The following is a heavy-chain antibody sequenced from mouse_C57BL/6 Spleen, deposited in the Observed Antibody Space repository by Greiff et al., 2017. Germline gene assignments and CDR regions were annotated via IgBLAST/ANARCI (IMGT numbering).Heavy chain of an antibody. CDR2: IRSKSNNYAT. V-gene: IGHV10-1*01. CDR1: GFSFNTYA. Sequence: EVQLVESGGGLVQPKGSLKLSCAASGFSFNTYAMNWVRQAPGKGLEWVARIRSKSNNYATYYADSVKDRFTITRDDSESMLYLQMNNLNTEATAMYNCVRQYSNYVMDYWGQGTTLTVSS. D-gene: IGHD2-5*01. CDR3: VRQYSNYVMDY. J-gene: IGHJ2*01.